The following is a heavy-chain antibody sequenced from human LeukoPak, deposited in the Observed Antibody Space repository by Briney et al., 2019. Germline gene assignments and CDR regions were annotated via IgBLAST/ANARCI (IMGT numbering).Heavy chain of an antibody. Sequence: ASVKVSCKASGGTFSSYAISWVRQAPGQGLEWMGGIIPIFGTANYAQKFQGRVTITADESTSTAYMELSSLRSEDTAVYYCAGDYYGSGSLFDYWGQGTLVTVSS. CDR3: AGDYYGSGSLFDY. V-gene: IGHV1-69*13. D-gene: IGHD3-10*01. J-gene: IGHJ4*02. CDR2: IIPIFGTA. CDR1: GGTFSSYA.